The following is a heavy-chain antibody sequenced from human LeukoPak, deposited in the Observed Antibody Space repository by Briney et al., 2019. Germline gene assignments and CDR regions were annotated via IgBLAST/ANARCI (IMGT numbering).Heavy chain of an antibody. Sequence: PSETLSLTCTVSGGAISGHYWSWVRQPPGKGLECFGYIHYTGYTNYNPALKSRVTMSVDTSNNQFSLRLTSVTAADAAVYYCARHHDYGDYSGRNWFDPWGQGTLVTVSS. CDR1: GGAISGHY. CDR2: IHYTGYT. J-gene: IGHJ5*02. D-gene: IGHD4-17*01. V-gene: IGHV4-59*08. CDR3: ARHHDYGDYSGRNWFDP.